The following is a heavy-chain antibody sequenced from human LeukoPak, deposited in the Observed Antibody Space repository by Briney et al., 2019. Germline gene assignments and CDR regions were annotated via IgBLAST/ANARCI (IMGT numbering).Heavy chain of an antibody. J-gene: IGHJ4*02. V-gene: IGHV3-74*01. CDR1: GFTFSSYW. CDR3: ARSSGYVDY. Sequence: GGSLRLSCAASGFTFSSYWMNWVRQAPGKGLVWVSHINTDGSTTTYADSVKGRFTISRDNAKNTLYLQMNSLRAEDTAVYYCARSSGYVDYWGQGALVTVSS. CDR2: INTDGSTT. D-gene: IGHD6-25*01.